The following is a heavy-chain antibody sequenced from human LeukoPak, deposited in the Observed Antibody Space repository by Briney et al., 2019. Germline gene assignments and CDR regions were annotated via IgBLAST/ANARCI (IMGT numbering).Heavy chain of an antibody. CDR1: GGSLSTHH. CDR2: ISESGST. Sequence: PSETLSLTCVVSGGSLSTHHWSWIRQSPGRGLEWLGYISESGSTNYNPSLKSRVTISVDTSKNQFSLMLSSVTAADTAVYYCARGYDSSAYYPFNYWGQGTLVTVSS. V-gene: IGHV4-59*11. CDR3: ARGYDSSAYYPFNY. J-gene: IGHJ4*02. D-gene: IGHD3-22*01.